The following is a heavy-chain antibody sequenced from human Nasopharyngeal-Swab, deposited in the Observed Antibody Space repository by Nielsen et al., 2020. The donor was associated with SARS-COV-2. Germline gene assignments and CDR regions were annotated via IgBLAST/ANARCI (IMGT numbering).Heavy chain of an antibody. V-gene: IGHV3-53*01. J-gene: IGHJ6*02. D-gene: IGHD3-9*01. CDR2: IYSGGST. Sequence: VCLAAWRGVWWVSVIYSGGSTYYADSVKGRFTISRDNSKNTLYLQMNSLRAEDTAVYYCARDYRLRYFDWSYYYYGMDVWGQGTTVTVSS. CDR3: ARDYRLRYFDWSYYYYGMDV.